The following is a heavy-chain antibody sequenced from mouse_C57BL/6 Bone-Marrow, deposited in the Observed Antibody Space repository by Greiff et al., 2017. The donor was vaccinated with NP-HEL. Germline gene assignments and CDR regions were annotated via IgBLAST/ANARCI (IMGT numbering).Heavy chain of an antibody. J-gene: IGHJ4*01. CDR3: AREDH. CDR1: GYSFTGYY. V-gene: IGHV1-42*01. CDR2: INPSTGGT. Sequence: EVQLQQSGPELVKPGASVKISCKASGYSFTGYYMNWVKQSPEKSLEWIGEINPSTGGTTYNQKFKAKATLTVDKSSSTAYMQLKSLTSEDSAVYYCAREDHWGQGTSVTVSS.